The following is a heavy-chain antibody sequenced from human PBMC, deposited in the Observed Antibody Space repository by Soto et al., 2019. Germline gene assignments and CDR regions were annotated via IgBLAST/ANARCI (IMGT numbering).Heavy chain of an antibody. CDR1: GYTFTSYA. V-gene: IGHV1-3*01. Sequence: GASVKVSCKASGYTFTSYAMHWVRQAPGQRLERIGWINAGNGNTKYSQKFQGRVTITRDTSASTAYMELSSLRSEDTAVYYCARDSTGGSSWYNYYYYYGMDVWGQGTTVAVSS. CDR3: ARDSTGGSSWYNYYYYYGMDV. D-gene: IGHD6-13*01. CDR2: INAGNGNT. J-gene: IGHJ6*02.